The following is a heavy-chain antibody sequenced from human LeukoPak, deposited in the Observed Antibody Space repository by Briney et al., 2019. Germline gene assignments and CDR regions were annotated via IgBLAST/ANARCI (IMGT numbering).Heavy chain of an antibody. D-gene: IGHD5-18*01. CDR3: ARAAGDSYGYRYYFDY. V-gene: IGHV1-46*01. Sequence: RASVKVSCKASGYTFTYYYIHWVRQAPGHGLEWMGLINPNGGSTDYAQKFQGRVTMTRDTSTSTVFMELSSLRSEDTAVYYRARAAGDSYGYRYYFDYWGQGTLVTVSS. J-gene: IGHJ4*02. CDR2: INPNGGST. CDR1: GYTFTYYY.